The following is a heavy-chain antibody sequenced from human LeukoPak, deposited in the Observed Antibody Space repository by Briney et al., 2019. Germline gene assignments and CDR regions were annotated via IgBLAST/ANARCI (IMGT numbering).Heavy chain of an antibody. J-gene: IGHJ6*03. Sequence: ASVKVSCKASGYTFTSYGISWVRQAPGQGLEWMGWISAYNGNTNYAQKLQGRVTMTTDTSTSTAYMELSSLRSEDTAVYYCAREGYYDLWSAYYVRYYYMDVWGKGTTVTVSS. CDR3: AREGYYDLWSAYYVRYYYMDV. CDR2: ISAYNGNT. V-gene: IGHV1-18*01. CDR1: GYTFTSYG. D-gene: IGHD3-3*01.